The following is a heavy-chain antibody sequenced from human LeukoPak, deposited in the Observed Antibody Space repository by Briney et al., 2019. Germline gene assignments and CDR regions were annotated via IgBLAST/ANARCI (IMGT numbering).Heavy chain of an antibody. J-gene: IGHJ5*02. D-gene: IGHD4-11*01. Sequence: SETLSLTCAVYGGSFSGYYWSWIRQPPGKGLEWIGEINHSGSTNYNPSLKSRVTISVDTSKNQFSLKLSSVTAADTAVYYCARTGTTTYNWFDPWGQGTLVTVSS. CDR2: INHSGST. V-gene: IGHV4-34*01. CDR1: GGSFSGYY. CDR3: ARTGTTTYNWFDP.